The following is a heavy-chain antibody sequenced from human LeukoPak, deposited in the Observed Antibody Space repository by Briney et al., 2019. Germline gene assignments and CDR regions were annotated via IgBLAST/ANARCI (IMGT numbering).Heavy chain of an antibody. CDR2: IYPGDSDT. CDR3: TRHGRYGSGSSSSFQH. CDR1: ESSFSSYW. J-gene: IGHJ1*01. V-gene: IGHV5-51*01. Sequence: GESLKISCKGSESSFSSYWIAGVRQMPGKGLEWMEIIYPGDSDTRNSPSFQGQVTISADKSITTAYLQWSSLKASETAMYYCTRHGRYGSGSSSSFQHWGQRTLVTVS. D-gene: IGHD3-10*01.